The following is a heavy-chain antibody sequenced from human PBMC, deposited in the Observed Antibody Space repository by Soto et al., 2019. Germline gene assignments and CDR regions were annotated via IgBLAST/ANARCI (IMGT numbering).Heavy chain of an antibody. Sequence: QVQLVQSGAEVKKPGASVKVSCKASGYTCSTYGISWVRQAPGQGLEWMGWISTYNGNTNNAQQLQGRVTMTTDTSTATVYMELRSLTSDDTAVYYCASWTYGSGSPTGYWGQGTLVTVSS. V-gene: IGHV1-18*01. D-gene: IGHD3-10*01. CDR2: ISTYNGNT. CDR3: ASWTYGSGSPTGY. J-gene: IGHJ4*02. CDR1: GYTCSTYG.